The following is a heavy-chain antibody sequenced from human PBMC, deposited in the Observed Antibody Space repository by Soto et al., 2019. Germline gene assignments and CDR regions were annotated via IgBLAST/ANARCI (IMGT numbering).Heavy chain of an antibody. Sequence: PSETLSLTCTVSGGSISSGGYYWSWIRQHPGKGLEWIGYIYYSGSTYYNPSLKSRVTISVDTSKDQFSLKLSSVTAADTAMYYCAREKRAAGTVYYFDYWGQGTLVTVSS. J-gene: IGHJ4*02. CDR1: GGSISSGGYY. CDR3: AREKRAAGTVYYFDY. V-gene: IGHV4-31*03. D-gene: IGHD6-13*01. CDR2: IYYSGST.